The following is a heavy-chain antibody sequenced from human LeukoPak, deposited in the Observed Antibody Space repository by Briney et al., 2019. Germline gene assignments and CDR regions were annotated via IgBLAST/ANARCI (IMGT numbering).Heavy chain of an antibody. V-gene: IGHV4-38-2*02. CDR1: GYSISSGYY. Sequence: SETLSLTCTVSGYSISSGYYWGWIRQPPGKGLEWIGSIYHSGSTYYNPSLKSRVTISVDTSKNQFSLKLSSVTAADTAVYYCARWYSSGWYYFDYWGQGTLVTVSS. D-gene: IGHD6-19*01. CDR3: ARWYSSGWYYFDY. CDR2: IYHSGST. J-gene: IGHJ4*02.